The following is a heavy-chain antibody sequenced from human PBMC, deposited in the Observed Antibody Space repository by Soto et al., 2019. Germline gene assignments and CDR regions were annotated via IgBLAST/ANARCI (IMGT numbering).Heavy chain of an antibody. Sequence: QVQLVESGGGVVQPGRSLRLSCAASGFTFSSYAMHWVRQAPGKGLEWVAVISYDGSNKYYADSMKGRFTISRDNSKNTLYLQMNSLRAEDTAVYYCARTDSVGELADFDYWGQGTLVTVSS. CDR3: ARTDSVGELADFDY. V-gene: IGHV3-30-3*01. CDR1: GFTFSSYA. D-gene: IGHD3-10*01. J-gene: IGHJ4*02. CDR2: ISYDGSNK.